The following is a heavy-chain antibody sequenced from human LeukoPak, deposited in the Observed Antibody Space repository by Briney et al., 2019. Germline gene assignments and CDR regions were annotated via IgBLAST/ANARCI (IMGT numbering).Heavy chain of an antibody. CDR3: ARDNYYDSSGYFGGDFDY. D-gene: IGHD3-22*01. CDR1: GGTFSSYA. Sequence: GASVKVSCKASGGTFSSYAISWVRQAPGQGLEWMGRIIPILGIANYAQKFQGRVTITADKSTSTAYMELSSLRSEDTAVYYCARDNYYDSSGYFGGDFDYWGQGTLVTVSS. J-gene: IGHJ4*02. V-gene: IGHV1-69*04. CDR2: IIPILGIA.